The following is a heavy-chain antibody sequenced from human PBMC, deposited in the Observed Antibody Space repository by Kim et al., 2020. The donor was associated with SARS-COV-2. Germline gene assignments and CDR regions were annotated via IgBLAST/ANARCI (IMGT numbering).Heavy chain of an antibody. D-gene: IGHD5-18*01. CDR2: IYHSGST. CDR3: ARGGGGYSYRGGCGP. Sequence: SETLSLTCAVSGGSISSINWWSWVRQPPGKGLEWIGEIYHSGSTIYNPSLKSRVTFSVDKSNNQFSMMLTSVTAADTAIYYCARGGGGYSYRGGCGPWGQGTLVTVSS. J-gene: IGHJ5*02. V-gene: IGHV4-4*02. CDR1: GGSISSINW.